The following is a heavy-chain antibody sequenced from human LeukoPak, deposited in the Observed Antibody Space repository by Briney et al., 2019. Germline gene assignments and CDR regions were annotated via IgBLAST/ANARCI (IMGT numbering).Heavy chain of an antibody. CDR2: INPNSGGT. CDR1: GYTFTGYY. CDR3: AANYYDSSGYYYAFDI. J-gene: IGHJ3*02. Sequence: ASVKVSCKASGYTFTGYYMHWVRQAPGQGLEWMEWINPNSGGTNYAQKFQGRVTMTRDTSISTAYMELSRLRSDDTAVYYCAANYYDSSGYYYAFDIWGQGTMVTVSS. V-gene: IGHV1-2*02. D-gene: IGHD3-22*01.